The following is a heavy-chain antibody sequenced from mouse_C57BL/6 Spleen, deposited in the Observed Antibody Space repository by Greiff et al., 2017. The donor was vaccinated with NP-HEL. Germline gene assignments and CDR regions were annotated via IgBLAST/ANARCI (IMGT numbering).Heavy chain of an antibody. D-gene: IGHD1-1*01. J-gene: IGHJ2*01. CDR1: GYAFSSYW. Sequence: QVQLQQSGAELVKPGASVKISCKASGYAFSSYWMNWVKQRPGKGLEWIGQIYPGDGDTNYNGKFKGKATLTADKSSSTAYMQLSSLTSEDSAVYFCARSGYYYGSSEDYWGQGTTLTVSS. CDR3: ARSGYYYGSSEDY. CDR2: IYPGDGDT. V-gene: IGHV1-80*01.